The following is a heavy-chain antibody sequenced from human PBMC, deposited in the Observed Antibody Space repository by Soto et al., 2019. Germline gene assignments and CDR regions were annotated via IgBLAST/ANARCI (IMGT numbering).Heavy chain of an antibody. D-gene: IGHD3-10*01. J-gene: IGHJ4*02. CDR1: GFTFSSYG. CDR3: APAYGSGISPFDY. Sequence: GGSLRLSCATSGFTFSSYGMHWVRQAPGKGLEWVAVIWNDGSNKYYADSVKGRFTISRDNSKNTLYLQMNSLRAEDTAVYYCAPAYGSGISPFDYWGQGTLVTVSS. V-gene: IGHV3-33*01. CDR2: IWNDGSNK.